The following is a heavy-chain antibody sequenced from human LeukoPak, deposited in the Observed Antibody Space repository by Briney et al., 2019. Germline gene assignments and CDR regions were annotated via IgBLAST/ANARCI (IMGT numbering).Heavy chain of an antibody. CDR2: IYPNSGGT. CDR1: GYTFNGYY. J-gene: IGHJ4*02. Sequence: GASVKVSCKASGYTFNGYYVHRVRQAPGQGLEWMGWIYPNSGGTNYAQKFQGRVTMTEDTSTDTAYMELSSLTSEDTAVYYRAALDDYDSSGYPPGWGQGTLVTVSS. D-gene: IGHD3-22*01. CDR3: AALDDYDSSGYPPG. V-gene: IGHV1-2*02.